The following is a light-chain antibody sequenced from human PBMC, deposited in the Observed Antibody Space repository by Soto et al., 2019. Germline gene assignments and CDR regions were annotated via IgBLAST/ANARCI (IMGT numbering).Light chain of an antibody. CDR1: QSVSNN. Sequence: EIVLTQSPGTLSLSPGETATLFCRASQSVSNNLAWYQQKPGQAPRLLIYGASTRATDIPARFSGSGAGTEFTLTISSLQSEDFAVYSCQQYNDWPRTFGQGTKVDIK. V-gene: IGKV3-15*01. J-gene: IGKJ1*01. CDR2: GAS. CDR3: QQYNDWPRT.